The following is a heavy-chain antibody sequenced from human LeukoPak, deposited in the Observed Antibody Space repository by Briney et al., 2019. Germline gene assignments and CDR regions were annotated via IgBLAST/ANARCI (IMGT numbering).Heavy chain of an antibody. V-gene: IGHV4-59*01. J-gene: IGHJ2*01. CDR2: IYYSGST. CDR1: GGSISSYY. D-gene: IGHD6-13*01. CDR3: ARDKGGGYSSSSIRYFDL. Sequence: PSETLSLTCTVSGGSISSYYWSWIRQPPGKGLEWIGYIYYSGSTNYNPSLKSRVTISVDTSKNQFSLKLSSVTAADTAVYYCARDKGGGYSSSSIRYFDLWGRGTLVTVSS.